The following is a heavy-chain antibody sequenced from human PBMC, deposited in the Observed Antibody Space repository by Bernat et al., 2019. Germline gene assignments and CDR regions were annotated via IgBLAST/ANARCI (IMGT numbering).Heavy chain of an antibody. CDR2: ISYDGSNK. CDR1: GFTFSSYG. J-gene: IGHJ1*01. Sequence: QVQLVESGGGVVQPGRSLRLSCAASGFTFSSYGMHWVRQAPGKGLEWVAVISYDGSNKYYADSVKGRFTISRDNSKNTLYLQMNSLRAEDTAVYYCAKDLGPYSSGWLPHGVFQHWGQGTLVTVSS. D-gene: IGHD6-19*01. V-gene: IGHV3-30*18. CDR3: AKDLGPYSSGWLPHGVFQH.